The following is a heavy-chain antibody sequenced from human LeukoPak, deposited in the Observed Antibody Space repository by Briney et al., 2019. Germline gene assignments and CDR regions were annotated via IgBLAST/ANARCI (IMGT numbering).Heavy chain of an antibody. Sequence: GGSLRLSCAASGFTFSSYSMNWVRQAPGKGLEWVSSISSSSSYIYYADSVKGRFTISRDNSKNTLYLQMNSLRAEDTAVYYCAKGGTPYNHLYYYYMDVWGKGTTVTVSS. CDR2: ISSSSSYI. CDR3: AKGGTPYNHLYYYYMDV. V-gene: IGHV3-21*04. D-gene: IGHD5-24*01. CDR1: GFTFSSYS. J-gene: IGHJ6*03.